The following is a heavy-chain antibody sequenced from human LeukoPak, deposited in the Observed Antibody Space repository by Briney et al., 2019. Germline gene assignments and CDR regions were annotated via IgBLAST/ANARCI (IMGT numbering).Heavy chain of an antibody. CDR3: ARADVVGATAGWFDP. Sequence: TSETLSLTCTVSGGSISSYYWSWIRQPPGKGLEWIGYIYYSGSTNYNPSLKSRVTISVDTSKNQFSLKLSSVTAADTAVYYCARADVVGATAGWFDPWGQGTLVTVSS. J-gene: IGHJ5*02. D-gene: IGHD1-26*01. CDR2: IYYSGST. CDR1: GGSISSYY. V-gene: IGHV4-59*08.